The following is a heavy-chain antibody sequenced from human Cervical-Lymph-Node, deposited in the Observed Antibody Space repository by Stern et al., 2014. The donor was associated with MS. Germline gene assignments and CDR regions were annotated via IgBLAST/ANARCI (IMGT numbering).Heavy chain of an antibody. CDR1: GLTFSSYG. J-gene: IGHJ6*02. CDR2: IRGSGADT. D-gene: IGHD1-26*01. Sequence: EVQLVESGGGLAQPGGSLRLSCTASGLTFSSYGMSLVRQAPGTGLEWVSVIRGSGADTYYGDSVKGRFTISRDNSKNTLYLRMNSLRAEDTAVYYCAKESGSYDYYYFGMDVWGQGTTVIVSS. V-gene: IGHV3-23*04. CDR3: AKESGSYDYYYFGMDV.